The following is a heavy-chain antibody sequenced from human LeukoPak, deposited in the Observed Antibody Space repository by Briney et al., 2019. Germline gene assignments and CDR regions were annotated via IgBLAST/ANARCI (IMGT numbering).Heavy chain of an antibody. CDR3: AILTTHSSSSQFDY. Sequence: GGSLRLSCAASGFTFSRYAMSWVRQAPGKGLEWVSAISGSGTITYYADSVKGRFTISRDNSKDTLYLQMSSLRAEDTAIYFCAILTTHSSSSQFDYWGQGTLVTVSS. CDR2: ISGSGTIT. V-gene: IGHV3-23*01. CDR1: GFTFSRYA. D-gene: IGHD6-6*01. J-gene: IGHJ4*02.